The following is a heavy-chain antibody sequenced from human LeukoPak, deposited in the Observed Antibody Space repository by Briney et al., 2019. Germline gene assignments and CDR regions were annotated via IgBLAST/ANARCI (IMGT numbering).Heavy chain of an antibody. Sequence: GASVKVSCKASGYTFTSYYMHWVRQAPGQGLEWMGIINPSGGSTSYAQKFQGRVTMTRDMSTSTVYMELSSLRSEDTAVYYCARPGIAVAGMDRGWFDPWGQGTLVTVSS. D-gene: IGHD6-19*01. CDR3: ARPGIAVAGMDRGWFDP. V-gene: IGHV1-46*01. CDR1: GYTFTSYY. J-gene: IGHJ5*02. CDR2: INPSGGST.